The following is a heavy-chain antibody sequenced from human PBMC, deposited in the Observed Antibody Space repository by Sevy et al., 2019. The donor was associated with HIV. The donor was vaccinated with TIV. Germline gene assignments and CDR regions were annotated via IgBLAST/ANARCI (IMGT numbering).Heavy chain of an antibody. Sequence: GGSLRLSCAASGFDFSTYDMHWVRQAPGKGLEWVAFISFDGSDKWYGDSVKGRFTISRDNSKNTLYVQMNTLRDDDTAVYYCAKRERSYYDSSGNYDAFDVWGQGTSVTVSS. CDR2: ISFDGSDK. CDR1: GFDFSTYD. V-gene: IGHV3-33*03. CDR3: AKRERSYYDSSGNYDAFDV. J-gene: IGHJ3*01. D-gene: IGHD3-22*01.